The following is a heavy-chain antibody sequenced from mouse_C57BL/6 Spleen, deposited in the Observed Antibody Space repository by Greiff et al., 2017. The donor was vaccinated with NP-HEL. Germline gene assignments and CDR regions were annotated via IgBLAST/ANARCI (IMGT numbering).Heavy chain of an antibody. CDR3: ATYYGSSYDYAMDY. J-gene: IGHJ4*01. D-gene: IGHD1-1*01. CDR2: INPNNGGT. Sequence: EVQLQQSGPELVKPGASVKIPCKASGYTFTDYNMDWVKQSHGKSLEWIGDINPNNGGTIYNQKFKGKATLTVDKSSSTAYMELRSLTSEDTAVYYCATYYGSSYDYAMDYWGQGTSVTVSS. CDR1: GYTFTDYN. V-gene: IGHV1-18*01.